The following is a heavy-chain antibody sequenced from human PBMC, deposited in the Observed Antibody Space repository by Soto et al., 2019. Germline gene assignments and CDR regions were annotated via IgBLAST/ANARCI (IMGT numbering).Heavy chain of an antibody. CDR3: ARELDFYDSGTYYKSADWFGP. D-gene: IGHD3-10*01. V-gene: IGHV4-34*01. Sequence: ASETLSLTCGVHGGSISGYYWSWIRQSPGKGLEWFGETDHSGSTNYNPSLRSRVTMSVDTSKNQFSLKLSSVTAADTAVYYCARELDFYDSGTYYKSADWFGPWGQGTLVTVSS. CDR2: TDHSGST. CDR1: GGSISGYY. J-gene: IGHJ5*02.